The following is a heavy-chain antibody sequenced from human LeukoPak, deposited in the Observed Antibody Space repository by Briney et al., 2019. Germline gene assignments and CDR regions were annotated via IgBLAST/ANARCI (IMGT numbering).Heavy chain of an antibody. CDR2: IYYSGST. CDR1: GGSISSSSYY. D-gene: IGHD5-12*01. Sequence: SETLSLTCTVSGGSISSSSYYWGWIRQPPGKGLEWIGSIYYSGSTYYNPSLKSRVTISVDTSKNQFSLKLSSVTAADTAVYYCARTGYGKTYDYWGQGTLVTVSS. CDR3: ARTGYGKTYDY. J-gene: IGHJ4*02. V-gene: IGHV4-39*07.